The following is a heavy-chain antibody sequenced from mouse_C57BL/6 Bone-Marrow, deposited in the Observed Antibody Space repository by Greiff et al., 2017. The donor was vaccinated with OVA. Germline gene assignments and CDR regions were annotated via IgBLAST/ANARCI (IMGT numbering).Heavy chain of an antibody. CDR3: ARGGLGRYYAMDY. J-gene: IGHJ4*01. CDR2: IDPSDSYT. CDR1: GYTFTSYW. Sequence: VQLQQPGAELVKPGASVKLSCKASGYTFTSYWMQWVKQRPGQGLEWIGEIDPSDSYTNYNQKFKGKATLTVDTSSSTAYMQLSSLTSEDSAVYYCARGGLGRYYAMDYWGQGTSVTVSS. D-gene: IGHD4-1*01. V-gene: IGHV1-50*01.